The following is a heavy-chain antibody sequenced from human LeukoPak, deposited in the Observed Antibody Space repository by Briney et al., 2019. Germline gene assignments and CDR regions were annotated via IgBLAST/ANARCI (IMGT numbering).Heavy chain of an antibody. Sequence: SGGSLRLSCAASGFTFSNAWMSWVRQAPGKGLEWVGCIKSKTDGGTTDYAAPVKGRFTISRDDSKNTLYLQMNSLKTEDTAVYYCTTVAATPNGMDVWGQGTTVTVSS. CDR1: GFTFSNAW. J-gene: IGHJ6*02. D-gene: IGHD2-15*01. V-gene: IGHV3-15*01. CDR3: TTVAATPNGMDV. CDR2: IKSKTDGGTT.